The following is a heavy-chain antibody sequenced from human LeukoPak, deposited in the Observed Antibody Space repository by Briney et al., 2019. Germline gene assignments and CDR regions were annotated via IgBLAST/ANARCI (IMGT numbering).Heavy chain of an antibody. V-gene: IGHV3-21*01. CDR2: ISSSSSYI. Sequence: GGSLRLSCAASGITFSSCSMNWVRQAPGKGLEWVSSISSSSSYIYYADSVKGRFTISRDNAKNSLYLQMNSLRAEDTAVYYCARWGDITGTTADAFDIWGQGTMVTVSS. J-gene: IGHJ3*02. D-gene: IGHD1-20*01. CDR1: GITFSSCS. CDR3: ARWGDITGTTADAFDI.